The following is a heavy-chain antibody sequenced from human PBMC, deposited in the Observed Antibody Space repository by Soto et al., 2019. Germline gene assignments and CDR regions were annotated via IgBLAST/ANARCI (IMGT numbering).Heavy chain of an antibody. CDR1: GGTFSSYA. D-gene: IGHD2-15*01. J-gene: IGHJ4*02. V-gene: IGHV1-69*01. CDR2: IIPIFGTA. CDR3: ASPPLSGYGSGGSCYPPHYFDY. Sequence: QVQLVQSGAEVKKPGSSVKVSCKASGGTFSSYAISWVRQAPGQGLEWMGGIIPIFGTANYAEKFQGRVKITADESTSPGYRELSSLRSEDTAVYYCASPPLSGYGSGGSCYPPHYFDYWGQGTLVTVSS.